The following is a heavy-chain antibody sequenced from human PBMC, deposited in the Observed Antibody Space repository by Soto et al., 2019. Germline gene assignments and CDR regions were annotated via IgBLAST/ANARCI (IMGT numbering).Heavy chain of an antibody. D-gene: IGHD2-21*02. Sequence: ASVKVSCKASGYTFTSCYMHWVRQAPGQGLEWMGIINPSGGSTSYAQKFQGRVTMTRDTSTSTVYMELSSLRSEDTAVYYCARVLTATPYYYYYGMDVWGQGTTVTVSS. CDR2: INPSGGST. J-gene: IGHJ6*02. CDR1: GYTFTSCY. V-gene: IGHV1-46*03. CDR3: ARVLTATPYYYYYGMDV.